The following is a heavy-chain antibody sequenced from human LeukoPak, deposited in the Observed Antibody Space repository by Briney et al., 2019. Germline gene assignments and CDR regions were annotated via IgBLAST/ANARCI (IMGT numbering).Heavy chain of an antibody. CDR2: IKHDGSEKQDGSEK. J-gene: IGHJ4*02. CDR1: GFTFSQYW. D-gene: IGHD6-6*01. Sequence: GGSLRLSCAASGFTFSQYWMSWVRQAPGKGLEWVANIKHDGSEKQDGSEKNYADSVKGRFTISRDNDKNTLYLQMNRLRAEDTAVYYCARDMYTTSSARGAYWGQGTLVTVSS. CDR3: ARDMYTTSSARGAY. V-gene: IGHV3-7*01.